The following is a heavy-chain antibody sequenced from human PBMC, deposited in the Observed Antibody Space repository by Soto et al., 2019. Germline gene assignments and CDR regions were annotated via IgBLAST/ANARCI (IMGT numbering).Heavy chain of an antibody. J-gene: IGHJ4*02. CDR2: IYGSGST. Sequence: SETLSLTCSVSDGSISDTYWTWIRQPAGKGLEWIGRIYGSGSTNFNPSLKSRVSMSVDASKNQFSLRLNSVTAADTAVYYCARDGGFSSGWTAYFDYWGQGIPVTVSS. V-gene: IGHV4-4*07. D-gene: IGHD6-19*01. CDR3: ARDGGFSSGWTAYFDY. CDR1: DGSISDTY.